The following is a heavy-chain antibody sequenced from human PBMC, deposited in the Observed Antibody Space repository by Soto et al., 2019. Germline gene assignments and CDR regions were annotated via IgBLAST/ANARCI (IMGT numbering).Heavy chain of an antibody. J-gene: IGHJ4*02. CDR3: AREYSSFEY. CDR1: GGSISTYY. D-gene: IGHD6-19*01. CDR2: IHYSGST. Sequence: QVQLQESGPGLVKPSETLSLTCTVSGGSISTYYWSWIRQPPGKGLEWIGYIHYSGSTSYNPPLNSRVTIPVDTSKTQFSLKLSSVTVAVTAVYYCAREYSSFEYWGQGIRVSGSS. V-gene: IGHV4-59*01.